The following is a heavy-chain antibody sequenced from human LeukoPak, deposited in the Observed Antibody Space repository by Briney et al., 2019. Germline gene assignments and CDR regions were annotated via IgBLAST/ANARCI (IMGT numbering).Heavy chain of an antibody. Sequence: QTGGSLRLSCAASGFTFSNSWMHWVRHVPGKGLLWVSRMNSDGSITNYADSVKGRFTISRDNARNTLYLQIHTLTVEDTAVYYCARARSFRFDYWGQGTLVTVSS. J-gene: IGHJ4*02. CDR1: GFTFSNSW. D-gene: IGHD2-21*01. CDR2: MNSDGSIT. V-gene: IGHV3-74*01. CDR3: ARARSFRFDY.